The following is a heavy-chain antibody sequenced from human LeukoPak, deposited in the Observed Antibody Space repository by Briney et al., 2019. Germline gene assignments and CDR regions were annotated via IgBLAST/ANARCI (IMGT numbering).Heavy chain of an antibody. Sequence: PGGSLRLSCAASGFTFSDYSMNWVRQAPGKGLEWVSYISSSSSYIYYADSVKGRFTISRDNAKNSLYLQMNSLRAEDTAVYYCASGAGRFLEWLLLYWGQGTLVTVSS. CDR3: ASGAGRFLEWLLLY. CDR2: ISSSSSYI. J-gene: IGHJ4*02. CDR1: GFTFSDYS. V-gene: IGHV3-21*05. D-gene: IGHD3-3*01.